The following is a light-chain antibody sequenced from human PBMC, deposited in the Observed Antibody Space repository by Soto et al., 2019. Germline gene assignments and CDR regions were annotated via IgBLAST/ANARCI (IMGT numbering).Light chain of an antibody. CDR3: QQSYSTVLPT. J-gene: IGKJ4*01. Sequence: EMVLTQSPATLSLSPGESATLSCRASQNVGLNFAWYQQKSGQPPRLLIHTASSRATGIPARFSGSGSRTDFTLTISSLEPEDIATYYCQQSYSTVLPTFGGGTRVDIK. CDR2: TAS. V-gene: IGKV3-11*01. CDR1: QNVGLN.